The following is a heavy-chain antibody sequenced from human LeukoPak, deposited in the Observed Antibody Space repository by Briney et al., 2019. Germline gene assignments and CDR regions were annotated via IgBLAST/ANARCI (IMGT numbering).Heavy chain of an antibody. CDR1: GGTFSSYA. Sequence: ASVKVSRKASGGTFSSYAISWVRQAPGQGLEWMGGIIPIFGTANYAQKFQGRVTITTDESTSTAYMELSSPRSEDTAVYYCAREASDRAYAIEAHNWFDPWGQGTLVTVSS. CDR2: IIPIFGTA. V-gene: IGHV1-69*05. D-gene: IGHD2-8*01. J-gene: IGHJ5*02. CDR3: AREASDRAYAIEAHNWFDP.